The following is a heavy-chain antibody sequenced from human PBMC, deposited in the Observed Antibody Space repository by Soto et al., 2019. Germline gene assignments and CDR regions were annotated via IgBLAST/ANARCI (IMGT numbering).Heavy chain of an antibody. J-gene: IGHJ5*02. CDR3: AREVDQLATRGWFDP. CDR1: RFTFSSYA. D-gene: IGHD6-6*01. Sequence: EGSLRLSCAASRFTFSSYAMHWVRQAPGKGLEWVAVISYDGSNKYYADSVKGRFTISRDNSKNTLYLQMNSLRAEDTAVYYCAREVDQLATRGWFDPWGQGTLVTVSS. V-gene: IGHV3-30-3*01. CDR2: ISYDGSNK.